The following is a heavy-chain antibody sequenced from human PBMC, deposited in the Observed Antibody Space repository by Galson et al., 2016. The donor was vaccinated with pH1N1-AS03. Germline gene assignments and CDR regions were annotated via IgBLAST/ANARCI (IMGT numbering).Heavy chain of an antibody. CDR3: ARLNSGWHKLEY. D-gene: IGHD6-19*01. Sequence: QSGAEVKKPGDSLKISCKVSGYRFTSHWIGWVRQIPGKGLEWMGIIQPGDSDIRYSPSFQGQVTISADMSTSTGYLPWRGLKASNTAVYYCARLNSGWHKLEYWGQGTLVIVSS. CDR2: IQPGDSDI. CDR1: GYRFTSHW. V-gene: IGHV5-51*01. J-gene: IGHJ4*02.